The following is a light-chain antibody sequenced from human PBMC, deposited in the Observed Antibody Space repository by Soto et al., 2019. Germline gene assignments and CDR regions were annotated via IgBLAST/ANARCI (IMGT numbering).Light chain of an antibody. V-gene: IGKV3-15*01. CDR1: QGVNSN. CDR2: GIS. Sequence: EMVMTQSPAILSVSPGESSTLSCGASQGVNSNYLAWYQQHPGQPPRLLIYGISTRATGIPARSSGSGSGTEFTLTISSLQSEDFAVYYCQQYNNWPPTFGQGTRLEIK. CDR3: QQYNNWPPT. J-gene: IGKJ5*01.